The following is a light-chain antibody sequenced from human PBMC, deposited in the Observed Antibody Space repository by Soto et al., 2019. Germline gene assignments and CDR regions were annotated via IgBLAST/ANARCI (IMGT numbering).Light chain of an antibody. Sequence: HSALTQPRSVSGSPGQSVAISCTGTSGDVGGFNHVSWYQQHPAKAPKLVIYDVTKRPSGVPDRFSGSKSGNTASLTISGLQVEDEADYYCCSYAGSYIYVFGTGTKVTVL. CDR2: DVT. CDR1: SGDVGGFNH. V-gene: IGLV2-11*01. CDR3: CSYAGSYIYV. J-gene: IGLJ1*01.